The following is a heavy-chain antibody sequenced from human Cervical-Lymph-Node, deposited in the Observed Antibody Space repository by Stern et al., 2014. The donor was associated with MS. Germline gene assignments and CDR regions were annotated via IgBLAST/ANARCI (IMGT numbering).Heavy chain of an antibody. D-gene: IGHD6-19*01. CDR3: ARGAVAGLAYYGMDV. J-gene: IGHJ6*02. CDR2: IWYDGSNK. Sequence: MQLVESGGGVVQPGRSLRLSCAVSGFTFSSYGMHWVRQAPGKGLEWVALIWYDGSNKYYTDSVKGRFTISRDNSKNTLYLQMNSLRAEDTAVYYCARGAVAGLAYYGMDVWGQGTTVTVSS. V-gene: IGHV3-33*01. CDR1: GFTFSSYG.